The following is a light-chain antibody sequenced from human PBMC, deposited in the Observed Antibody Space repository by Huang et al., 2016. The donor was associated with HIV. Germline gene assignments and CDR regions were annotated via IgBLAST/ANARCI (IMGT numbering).Light chain of an antibody. J-gene: IGKJ1*01. CDR2: WAS. Sequence: IVMTQDPASLAVSLGERAAINCKASHSLLHQSSRRNFLAWDQKKSGQSPKLRIYWASARESGVPERVSASGSGTNFTFTIGNLQPEDVATYYCQQSFGRQPTLGQGTKVEL. CDR3: QQSFGRQPT. V-gene: IGKV4-1*01. CDR1: HSLLHQSSRRNF.